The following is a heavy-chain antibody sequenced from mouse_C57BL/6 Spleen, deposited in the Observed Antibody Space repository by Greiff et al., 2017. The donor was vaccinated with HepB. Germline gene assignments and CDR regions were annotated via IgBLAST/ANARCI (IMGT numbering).Heavy chain of an antibody. CDR2: ISGGGGNT. CDR1: GFTFSSYT. Sequence: EVKLMESGGGLVKPGGSLKLSCAASGFTFSSYTMSWVRQTPEKRLEWVATISGGGGNTYYPDSVKGRFTISRDNAKNTLYLQMSSLRSEDTALYYCARHAPSWFAYWGQRTLVTVSA. CDR3: ARHAPSWFAY. V-gene: IGHV5-9*01. J-gene: IGHJ3*01.